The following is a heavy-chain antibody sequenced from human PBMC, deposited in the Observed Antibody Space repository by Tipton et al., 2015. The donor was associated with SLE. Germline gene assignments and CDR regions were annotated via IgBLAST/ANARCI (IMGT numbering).Heavy chain of an antibody. D-gene: IGHD6-13*01. CDR2: IYYTGRT. Sequence: TLSLTCTVPGGSFSNYYWNWIRQPPGKGLEWIGNIYYTGRTDYNPSLKSRVTISEDMSKNQLSLNLTSVTAADTAVYYCARQGLPHIAAPSTRYYYDGRLGPWDHGHRLL. V-gene: IGHV4-59*08. J-gene: IGHJ6*02. CDR3: ARQGLPHIAAPSTRYYYDGR. CDR1: GGSFSNYY.